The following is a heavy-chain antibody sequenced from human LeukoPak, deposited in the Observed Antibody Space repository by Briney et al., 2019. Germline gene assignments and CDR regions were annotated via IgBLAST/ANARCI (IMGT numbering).Heavy chain of an antibody. CDR2: NSAYNGNT. J-gene: IGHJ6*02. CDR3: ARIYVTRIQLYYGMDV. CDR1: GYTFTSYG. V-gene: IGHV1-18*01. Sequence: ASVKVSCKASGYTFTSYGISWVRQAPGQGLEWMGWNSAYNGNTNYAQKLQGRVTMTTDTSTSTAYMELRSLRSDDTAVYYCARIYVTRIQLYYGMDVWGQGTTVTVSS. D-gene: IGHD1-1*01.